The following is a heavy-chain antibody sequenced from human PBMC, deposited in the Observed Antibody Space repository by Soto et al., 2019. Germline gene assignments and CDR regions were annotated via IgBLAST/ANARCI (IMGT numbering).Heavy chain of an antibody. CDR2: IFHSGST. V-gene: IGHV4-30-4*01. D-gene: IGHD3-10*01. CDR1: GGSINRGDYY. Sequence: LSLTCTVSGGSINRGDYYWSWDCRHPGKRLQWSGNIFHSGSTYYTPSLQSRVTISLDTSKNHFSLKLSSVTPADTAVYYCARDRYYGSGTYYNFYSGMDVWGQGTTVTVSS. J-gene: IGHJ6*02. CDR3: ARDRYYGSGTYYNFYSGMDV.